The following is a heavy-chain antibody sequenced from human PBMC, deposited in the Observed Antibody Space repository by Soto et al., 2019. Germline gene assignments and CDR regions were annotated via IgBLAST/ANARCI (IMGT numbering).Heavy chain of an antibody. CDR2: ISGYNGNT. CDR1: DNTFTHYG. CDR3: AATGGNYFGLDV. D-gene: IGHD2-8*02. Sequence: ASVKVSCTSSDNTFTHYGSNWVRQAPGQGLEWMGWISGYNGNTKYAQKFQDRVTMTADTSTRTAFMEVRSLTSDDTGVYFCAATGGNYFGLDVWGQGTTVTVS. V-gene: IGHV1-18*01. J-gene: IGHJ6*02.